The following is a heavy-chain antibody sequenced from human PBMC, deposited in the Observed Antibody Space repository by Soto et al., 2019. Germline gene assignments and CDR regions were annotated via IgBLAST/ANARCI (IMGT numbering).Heavy chain of an antibody. CDR1: GFTFSSYA. D-gene: IGHD1-26*01. CDR2: ISGSGDST. V-gene: IGHV3-23*01. CDR3: ARRGSGSYYDF. J-gene: IGHJ4*02. Sequence: EVQLLESGGGLVQPGGSLRLSCAASGFTFSSYAMRWGRQAPGKGLEWVSAISGSGDSTYYADSVKGRFTISRDNSKNTLYVQMKSRRAEATAVYYCARRGSGSYYDFWGQGPVVTVSS.